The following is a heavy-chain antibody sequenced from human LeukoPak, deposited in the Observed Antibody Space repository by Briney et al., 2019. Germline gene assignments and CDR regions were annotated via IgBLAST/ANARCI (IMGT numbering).Heavy chain of an antibody. CDR2: ISYDGSNK. J-gene: IGHJ4*02. CDR1: VFTFNSYG. Sequence: GGPLRLSCAASVFTFNSYGRHWVRQAPGKGLEGVAVISYDGSNKYYADSVKGRFTISRDNSKNTLYLQMNSLRAEDTAVYYCAKDFIAVAGVLDYWGQGTLVTVSS. CDR3: AKDFIAVAGVLDY. D-gene: IGHD6-19*01. V-gene: IGHV3-30*18.